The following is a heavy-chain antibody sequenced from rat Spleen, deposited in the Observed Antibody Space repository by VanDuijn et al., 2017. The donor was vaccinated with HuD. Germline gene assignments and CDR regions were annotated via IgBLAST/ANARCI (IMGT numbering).Heavy chain of an antibody. CDR3: VRQGYLRDWYFDF. CDR1: GLTYSNYG. V-gene: IGHV5S13*01. Sequence: EVQLVESGGGLVQPGRSLKISCAASGLTYSNYGMAWVRQAPTKGLEWVASISTGGGNTYYRDSVKGRFTISRDNGRSTLYLELDSLRSEDMATYYCVRQGYLRDWYFDFWGPGTMVTVSS. D-gene: IGHD2-5*01. CDR2: ISTGGGNT. J-gene: IGHJ1*01.